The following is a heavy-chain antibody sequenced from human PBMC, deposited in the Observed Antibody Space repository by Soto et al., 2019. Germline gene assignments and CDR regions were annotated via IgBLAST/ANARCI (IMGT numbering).Heavy chain of an antibody. CDR3: AREGCSGGNCYFDY. D-gene: IGHD2-15*01. Sequence: SETLSLTCTVSGGSISSSYWSWIRQPPGTGLEWIGYIYYSGSTNYNLSLKSRVTVSVDTSKNQLSLKLSSVTAADTAVYYCAREGCSGGNCYFDYWGQGTLVTVSS. V-gene: IGHV4-59*01. CDR1: GGSISSSY. CDR2: IYYSGST. J-gene: IGHJ4*02.